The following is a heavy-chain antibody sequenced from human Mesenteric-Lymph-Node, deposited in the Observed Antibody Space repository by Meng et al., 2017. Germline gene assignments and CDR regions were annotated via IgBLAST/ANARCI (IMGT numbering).Heavy chain of an antibody. D-gene: IGHD6-19*01. CDR3: ARGRIAVAGTSYYYYYGMDV. Sequence: SVKVSCKASGYTFTGYKIHWVRQAPGQGLEWMGGIIPIFGTANYAQKFQGRVTITTDESTSTAYMELSSLRSEDTAVYYCARGRIAVAGTSYYYYYGMDVWGQGTTVTVSS. J-gene: IGHJ6*02. CDR1: GYTFTGYK. CDR2: IIPIFGTA. V-gene: IGHV1-69*05.